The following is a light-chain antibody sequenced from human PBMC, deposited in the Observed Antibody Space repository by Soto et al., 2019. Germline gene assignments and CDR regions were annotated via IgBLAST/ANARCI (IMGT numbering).Light chain of an antibody. Sequence: EIVMTQSPATLSVSPGEGATLSCRASQSVRTRLAWYQQKPGQAPRLLILGASTRATGIPDRFSGSGSGTDFTLTISRLEPEDFAVYYCQQYGSSGTFGQGTKVDIK. CDR2: GAS. J-gene: IGKJ1*01. CDR3: QQYGSSGT. CDR1: QSVRTR. V-gene: IGKV3-20*01.